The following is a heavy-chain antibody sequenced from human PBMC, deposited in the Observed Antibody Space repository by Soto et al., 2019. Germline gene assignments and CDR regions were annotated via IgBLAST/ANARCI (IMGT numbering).Heavy chain of an antibody. D-gene: IGHD4-17*01. J-gene: IGHJ6*02. CDR1: GYSFTNYW. Sequence: PGESLKISCKGSGYSFTNYWIGWVRQMPGKGLEWMGIIYPGDSDTRYSPSFQGQVTISADWSISTAYLHWSSLRASDTAMYYCGRHPYGDYDVMGVWGQGTAGTVSS. CDR2: IYPGDSDT. V-gene: IGHV5-51*01. CDR3: GRHPYGDYDVMGV.